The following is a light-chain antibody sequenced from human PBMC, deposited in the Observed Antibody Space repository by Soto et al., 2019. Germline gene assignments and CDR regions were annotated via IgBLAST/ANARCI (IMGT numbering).Light chain of an antibody. V-gene: IGKV1-39*01. CDR3: QQRHSIPLT. Sequence: DIQMTQSPSSLSASVGDRVTITCRASRSVSNYLNWYQQKPGKDPKMLIYVVSSLQSGVPSRFSGSGSGTDFNLTIRSLQPEDFATYYCQQRHSIPLTFGQGTKVDNK. CDR2: VVS. CDR1: RSVSNY. J-gene: IGKJ1*01.